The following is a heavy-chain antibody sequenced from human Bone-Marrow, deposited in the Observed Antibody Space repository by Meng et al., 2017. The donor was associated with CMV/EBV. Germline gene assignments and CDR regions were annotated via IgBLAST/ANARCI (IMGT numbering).Heavy chain of an antibody. CDR1: GGTFSSYA. J-gene: IGHJ6*01. V-gene: IGHV1-69*05. Sequence: SVKVSCKASGGTFSSYAISWVRQAPGQGLEWMGGIIPIFGTANYAQKFQGRVTITTDESTSTAYMELSSLRSEDTAVYYCARGDYCSSTSCYNYYYYGMDVWGQGTTVTCSS. D-gene: IGHD2-2*02. CDR3: ARGDYCSSTSCYNYYYYGMDV. CDR2: IIPIFGTA.